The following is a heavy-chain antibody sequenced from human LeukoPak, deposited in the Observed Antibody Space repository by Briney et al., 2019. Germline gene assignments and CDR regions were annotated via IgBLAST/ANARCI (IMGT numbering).Heavy chain of an antibody. J-gene: IGHJ4*02. V-gene: IGHV3-30*18. CDR3: AKDSVANVGFFDY. D-gene: IGHD1-26*01. CDR2: ISYDGSNK. CDR1: GFTFSSYG. Sequence: PGGSLRLSCAASGFTFSSYGMHWVRQAPGKGLEWVAVISYDGSNKYYADSVKGRFTISRDNSKNTLYLQMNSLRAEDTAVYYCAKDSVANVGFFDYWGQGTLVTVSS.